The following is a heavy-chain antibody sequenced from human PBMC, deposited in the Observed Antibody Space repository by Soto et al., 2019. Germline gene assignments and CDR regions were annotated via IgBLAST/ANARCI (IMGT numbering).Heavy chain of an antibody. CDR1: GFTFSSYA. Sequence: GWSLRLSCAASGFTFSSYAMSWVRQVPGKGLEWVSAISGSGGSTYYADSVKGRFTISRDNSKNTLYLQMNSLRAEDTAVYYCAKGRSIAAAPFDYWGQGTLVTVSS. J-gene: IGHJ4*02. CDR2: ISGSGGST. V-gene: IGHV3-23*01. D-gene: IGHD6-13*01. CDR3: AKGRSIAAAPFDY.